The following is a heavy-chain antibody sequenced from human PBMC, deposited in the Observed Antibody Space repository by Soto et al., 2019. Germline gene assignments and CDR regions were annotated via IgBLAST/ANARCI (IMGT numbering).Heavy chain of an antibody. CDR3: ARGGDFWSGYHLGRYYYGMDV. CDR2: IGTAGDT. D-gene: IGHD3-3*01. V-gene: IGHV3-13*01. CDR1: GFAFSSYD. Sequence: GGSLRLSCAASGFAFSSYDMHWVRQATGKGLEWVSAIGTAGDTYYPGSVKGRFTISRENAKNSLYLQMNSLRAGDTAVYYCARGGDFWSGYHLGRYYYGMDVWGQGTTVTAP. J-gene: IGHJ6*02.